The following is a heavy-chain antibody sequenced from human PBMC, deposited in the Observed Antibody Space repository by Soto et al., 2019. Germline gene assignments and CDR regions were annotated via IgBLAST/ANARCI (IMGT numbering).Heavy chain of an antibody. V-gene: IGHV3-48*02. J-gene: IGHJ3*01. D-gene: IGHD2-2*01. CDR3: ARVGRGFCSSTRCYTDGFDL. CDR1: GFTFSLCT. Sequence: GGSLRLSCEASGFTFSLCTMNWVRQAPGKGLEWLSYISPSNTTIYYADSVKGRFTISRDNAKNSLHLQMNSLRDDDTAVYFCARVGRGFCSSTRCYTDGFDLWGQGTVVTVSS. CDR2: ISPSNTTI.